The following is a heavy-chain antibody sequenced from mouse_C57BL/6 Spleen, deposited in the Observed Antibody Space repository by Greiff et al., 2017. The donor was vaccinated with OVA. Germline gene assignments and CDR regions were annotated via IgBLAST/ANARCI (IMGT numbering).Heavy chain of an antibody. CDR2: IDPSYSYT. D-gene: IGHD2-4*01. CDR3: AREGLRRWFAY. CDR1: GYTFTSYW. Sequence: IQLQQPGAELVRPGTSVKLSCKASGYTFTSYWMHWVKQRPGQGLEWIGVIDPSYSYTNYNQKFKGKATLTVDTSSSTAYMQLSSLTSEDSAVYYCAREGLRRWFAYWGQGTLVTVSA. J-gene: IGHJ3*01. V-gene: IGHV1-59*01.